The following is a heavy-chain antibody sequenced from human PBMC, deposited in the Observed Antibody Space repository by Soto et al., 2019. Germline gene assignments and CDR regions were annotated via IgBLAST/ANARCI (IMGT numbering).Heavy chain of an antibody. CDR2: IYDSGST. CDR1: GGSITSAGYY. D-gene: IGHD3-10*01. V-gene: IGHV4-31*03. Sequence: PSETLSLTCTVSGGSITSAGYYWSWIRQHPGKGLEWLGYIYDSGSTFYNPSLQSRITISVDTSKNQFSLKLSSVTVADTAVYFCARNQAEYFYGIDFWGQGTLVTVSS. J-gene: IGHJ4*02. CDR3: ARNQAEYFYGIDF.